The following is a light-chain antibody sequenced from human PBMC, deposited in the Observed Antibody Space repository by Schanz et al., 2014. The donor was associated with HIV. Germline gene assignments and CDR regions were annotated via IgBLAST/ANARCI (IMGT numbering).Light chain of an antibody. Sequence: AIQLTQSPSSLSASVGDRVTITCRASQAISSSLAWYQQKPGKTPNLLIFGASTLQTGVPSRFSGTGSGTEFTLTISSLQPDDFATYFCLHYNDFASTFGQGTKLEIK. CDR1: QAISSS. V-gene: IGKV1D-13*01. CDR3: LHYNDFAST. J-gene: IGKJ2*01. CDR2: GAS.